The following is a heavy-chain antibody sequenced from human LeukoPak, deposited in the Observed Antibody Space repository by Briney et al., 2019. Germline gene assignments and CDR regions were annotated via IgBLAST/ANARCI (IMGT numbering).Heavy chain of an antibody. V-gene: IGHV3-74*01. D-gene: IGHD5-12*01. CDR1: GFTFRSHR. Sequence: GGAPRPSRAAPGFTFRSHRMHLVRQTPGEGLMWVSRINSDGSITNYADSVKGRFTISRDNAKNTLYLQMNSLRAEDTAVYYCARVRATFSPHFDNWGQGTLVTVSS. CDR2: INSDGSIT. CDR3: ARVRATFSPHFDN. J-gene: IGHJ4*02.